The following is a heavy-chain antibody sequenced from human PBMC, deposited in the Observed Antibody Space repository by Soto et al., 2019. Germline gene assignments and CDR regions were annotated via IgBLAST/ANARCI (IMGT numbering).Heavy chain of an antibody. V-gene: IGHV4-39*01. Sequence: PSETLSLTCTVSRGSISRTSYYWGWIRQPPGKGLEWIGSIYYSGSTYYNPSLKSRVTISVDTSKNQFSLKLSSVTAADTAVYYCARYQITIFRPTYYMDVWGKGSSVTVSS. CDR2: IYYSGST. CDR3: ARYQITIFRPTYYMDV. D-gene: IGHD3-9*01. J-gene: IGHJ6*03. CDR1: RGSISRTSYY.